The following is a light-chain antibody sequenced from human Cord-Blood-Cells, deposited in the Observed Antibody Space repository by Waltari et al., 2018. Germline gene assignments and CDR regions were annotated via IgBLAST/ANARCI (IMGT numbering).Light chain of an antibody. CDR1: QSVSSSY. Sequence: EIVLTQSPGTLSLSPGERATLSCRASQSVSSSYLAWYQQKPGQAPRLLIYGASSRATGIPDRFSGSGSGTDFTLTSSRLEPEDFAVYYCQQYGSSPYTFGQGTKLGIK. CDR3: QQYGSSPYT. CDR2: GAS. V-gene: IGKV3-20*01. J-gene: IGKJ2*01.